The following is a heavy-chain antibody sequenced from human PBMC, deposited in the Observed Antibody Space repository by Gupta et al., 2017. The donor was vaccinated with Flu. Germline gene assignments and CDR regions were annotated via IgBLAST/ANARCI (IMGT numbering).Heavy chain of an antibody. Sequence: EVQLLESGGGLVQPGGSLRLSCAASGFTFSSYAMSWVRQAPGKGLEWVSAISGSGGSTYYADSVKGRFTISRDNSKNTLYLQMNSLRAEDTAVYYCAKNVHYDFWSGVYYFDYWGQGTLVTVSS. J-gene: IGHJ4*02. CDR3: AKNVHYDFWSGVYYFDY. V-gene: IGHV3-23*01. CDR2: ISGSGGST. D-gene: IGHD3-3*01. CDR1: GFTFSSYA.